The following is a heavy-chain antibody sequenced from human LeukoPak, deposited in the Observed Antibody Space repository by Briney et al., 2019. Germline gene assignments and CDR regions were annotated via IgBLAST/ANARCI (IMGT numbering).Heavy chain of an antibody. V-gene: IGHV1-2*02. CDR2: INPNSGGT. CDR3: ARDSPLYDSSGYYVY. D-gene: IGHD3-22*01. J-gene: IGHJ4*02. Sequence: EASVKVSCKASGYTFTGYYMHWVRQAPGQGLEWMGWINPNSGGTNYAQKFQGRVTMTRDTSIGTAYMELSRLRSDDTAVYCCARDSPLYDSSGYYVYWGQGTLVTVSS. CDR1: GYTFTGYY.